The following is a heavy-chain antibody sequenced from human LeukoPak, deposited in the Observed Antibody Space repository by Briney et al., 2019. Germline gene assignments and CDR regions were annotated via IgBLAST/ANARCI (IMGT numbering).Heavy chain of an antibody. V-gene: IGHV3-7*03. CDR3: ARAPYYSHVEFYFDY. J-gene: IGHJ4*02. Sequence: GSLRLSCVVSGFTFSSYWMSWVRQAPGQGLEWVANMKQDGSEKYYVDSVKGRFTISRDNAKNSLYLQMNSLRAEDTAVYYCARAPYYSHVEFYFDYWGQGTLVTVSS. D-gene: IGHD3-22*01. CDR2: MKQDGSEK. CDR1: GFTFSSYW.